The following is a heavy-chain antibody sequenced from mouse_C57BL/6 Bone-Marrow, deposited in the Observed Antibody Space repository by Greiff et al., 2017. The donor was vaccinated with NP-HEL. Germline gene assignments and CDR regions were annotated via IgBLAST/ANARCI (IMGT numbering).Heavy chain of an antibody. V-gene: IGHV10-1*01. Sequence: EVKLMESGGGLVQPKGSLKLSCAASGFSFNTYAMNWVRQAPGKGLEWVARIRSKSNNYATYYADSVKDRFTISRDDSESMLYLQMNNVKTEDTAMYYCVSRAWFAYWGQGTLVTVSA. J-gene: IGHJ3*01. CDR1: GFSFNTYA. CDR3: VSRAWFAY. CDR2: IRSKSNNYAT.